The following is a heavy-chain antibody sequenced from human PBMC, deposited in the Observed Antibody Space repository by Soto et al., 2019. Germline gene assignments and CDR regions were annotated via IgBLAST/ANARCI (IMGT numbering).Heavy chain of an antibody. V-gene: IGHV3-73*01. J-gene: IGHJ4*02. CDR3: IRGGSPYYYDY. CDR1: GFIFSGYA. CDR2: ILSKAGNYAT. Sequence: EVQLVESGGGLVQPGGSLKLSCAASGFIFSGYAVHWVRQASGKGLEWVGRILSKAGNYATAYPASMKGRFTISRDDSENTAFLQMNSLKTEDTAVYYCIRGGSPYYYDYWGQGTLFAVSS.